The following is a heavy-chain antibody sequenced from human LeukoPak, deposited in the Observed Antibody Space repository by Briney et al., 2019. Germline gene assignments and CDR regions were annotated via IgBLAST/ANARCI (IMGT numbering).Heavy chain of an antibody. D-gene: IGHD3-10*01. CDR2: ISYDGSNK. Sequence: GGSLRLSCAASGFTFSSYAMHWVRQAPGKGLEGVAVISYDGSNKYYADSVKGRFTISRDNSKNTLYLQMNSLRAEDTAVYYCARAGSGLSIGAFDIWGQGTMVTVSS. CDR1: GFTFSSYA. J-gene: IGHJ3*02. CDR3: ARAGSGLSIGAFDI. V-gene: IGHV3-30*04.